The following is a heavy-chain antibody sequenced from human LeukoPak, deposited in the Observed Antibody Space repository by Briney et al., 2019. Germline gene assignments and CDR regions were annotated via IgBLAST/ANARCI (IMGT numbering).Heavy chain of an antibody. CDR3: ARVGAWYYDSSGYFSPPGDY. CDR2: IYYDGST. V-gene: IGHV4-59*01. Sequence: SETLSLTCTVSGGSISSYYWTWIRQPPGKGLEWIGYIYYDGSTNYNPSLKSRVTISVDTSENQFSLKLSSVTAADTAVYYCARVGAWYYDSSGYFSPPGDYWGQGTLVTVSS. D-gene: IGHD3-22*01. J-gene: IGHJ4*02. CDR1: GGSISSYY.